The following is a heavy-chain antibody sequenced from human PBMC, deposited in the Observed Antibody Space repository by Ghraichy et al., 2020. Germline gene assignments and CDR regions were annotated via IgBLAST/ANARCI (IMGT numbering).Heavy chain of an antibody. Sequence: GGSLRLSCAGAGFTFNTYAMSWVRQAPGKGLEWVSGISGSGGSTYYADSVKGRVTISRDNSKNTLYLQMNSLRNEDTAVYYCAKARVSTLPKYYFDYWGQGTLVTVSS. J-gene: IGHJ4*02. D-gene: IGHD2/OR15-2a*01. V-gene: IGHV3-23*01. CDR1: GFTFNTYA. CDR3: AKARVSTLPKYYFDY. CDR2: ISGSGGST.